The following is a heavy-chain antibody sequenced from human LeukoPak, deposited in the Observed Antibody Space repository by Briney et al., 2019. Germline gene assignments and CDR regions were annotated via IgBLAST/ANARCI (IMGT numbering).Heavy chain of an antibody. J-gene: IGHJ4*02. V-gene: IGHV3-23*01. CDR3: AKDWGKFSSSWYDY. CDR2: ITGTGDTT. CDR1: GFTFNNYA. D-gene: IGHD6-13*01. Sequence: GGSLRLSCAASGFTFNNYAMNWVRQTPGKGLEWVSVITGTGDTTYYTDSVKGRFTISRDNSKNTLYLQMNSLRAEDTAVYYCAKDWGKFSSSWYDYRGQGTLVTVSS.